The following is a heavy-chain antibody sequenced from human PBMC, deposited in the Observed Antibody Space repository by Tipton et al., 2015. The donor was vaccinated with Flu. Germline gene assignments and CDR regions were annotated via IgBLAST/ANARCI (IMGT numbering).Heavy chain of an antibody. Sequence: LRLSCTVSGGPISSGGDYWSWIRQHPGKGLEWIEHIYYIGTTYYNPSLKSRITISVDTSKNQFSLKLSSVTAADTAVYYCARMEWTVTTPRYFDLWGRGTLVTVSS. J-gene: IGHJ2*01. CDR2: IYYIGTT. CDR1: GGPISSGGDY. CDR3: ARMEWTVTTPRYFDL. V-gene: IGHV4-31*02. D-gene: IGHD4-17*01.